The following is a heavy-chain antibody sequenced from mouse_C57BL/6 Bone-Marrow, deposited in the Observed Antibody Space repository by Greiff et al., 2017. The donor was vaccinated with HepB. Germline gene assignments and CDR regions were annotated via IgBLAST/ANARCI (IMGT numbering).Heavy chain of an antibody. CDR1: GYTFTSYG. V-gene: IGHV1-81*01. CDR3: ARSRGNYVAMDY. J-gene: IGHJ4*01. D-gene: IGHD2-1*01. Sequence: QVQLKESGAELARPGASVKLSCKASGYTFTSYGISWVKQRTGQGLEWIGEIYPRSGNTYYNEKFKGKATLTADKSSSPAYMELRSLTSEDSAVYFCARSRGNYVAMDYWGQGTSVTVSS. CDR2: IYPRSGNT.